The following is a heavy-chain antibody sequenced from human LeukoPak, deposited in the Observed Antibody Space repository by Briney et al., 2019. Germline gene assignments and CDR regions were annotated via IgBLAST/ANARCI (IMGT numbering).Heavy chain of an antibody. CDR2: ISYDGSNK. CDR1: GFTFSSYA. CDR3: AKDQAPTVWYSSSSLDY. D-gene: IGHD6-6*01. Sequence: SGGSLRLSCAASGFTFSSYAMHWVRQAPGKGLEWVAVISYDGSNKYYADSVKGRFTISRDNSKNTLYLQMNSLRAEDTAVYFCAKDQAPTVWYSSSSLDYWGQGTLVTVSS. J-gene: IGHJ4*02. V-gene: IGHV3-30-3*01.